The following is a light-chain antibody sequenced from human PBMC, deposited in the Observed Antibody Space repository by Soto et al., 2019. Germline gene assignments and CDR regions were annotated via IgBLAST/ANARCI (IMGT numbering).Light chain of an antibody. J-gene: IGKJ1*01. Sequence: DVQLTQSPSFLSASVGDRVTITCRASQDIGSFLAWYQQAPGKAPKLLIYSASKLQSGVPSRFSGSRSGTEFTLTISSLQSEDFATYYCQRLDGYPRTFGQGTKVEIK. V-gene: IGKV1-9*01. CDR2: SAS. CDR1: QDIGSF. CDR3: QRLDGYPRT.